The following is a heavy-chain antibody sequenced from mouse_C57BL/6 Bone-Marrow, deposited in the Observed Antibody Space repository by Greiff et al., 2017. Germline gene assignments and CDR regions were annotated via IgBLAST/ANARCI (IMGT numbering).Heavy chain of an antibody. CDR3: ARWSGDYDY. V-gene: IGHV1-81*01. Sequence: QVQLQQSGAELARPGASVKLSCKASGYTFTSYGISWVKQRTGQGLEWIGEIYPRSGSTYYNEKFKGKATLTADKSSRPAYMELSSLTSEDTAVYFCARWSGDYDYWGQGTTLTVSS. D-gene: IGHD1-3*01. CDR2: IYPRSGST. J-gene: IGHJ2*01. CDR1: GYTFTSYG.